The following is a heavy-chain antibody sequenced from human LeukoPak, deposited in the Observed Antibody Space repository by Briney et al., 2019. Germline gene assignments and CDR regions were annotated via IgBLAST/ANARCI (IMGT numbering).Heavy chain of an antibody. V-gene: IGHV3-33*01. D-gene: IGHD4-17*01. CDR2: IWYDGSNK. Sequence: GGSLRLSCAASGFTFSSYGMHWVRQAPGKGLEWVAVIWYDGSNKYYADSVKGRFTISRDNSKNTLYLQMNSLRAEDTVVYYCARDDYGDYQLDYWGQGTLVTGSS. J-gene: IGHJ4*02. CDR3: ARDDYGDYQLDY. CDR1: GFTFSSYG.